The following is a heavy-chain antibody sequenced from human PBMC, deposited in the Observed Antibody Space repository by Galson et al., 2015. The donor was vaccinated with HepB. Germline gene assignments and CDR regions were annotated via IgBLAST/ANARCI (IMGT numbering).Heavy chain of an antibody. J-gene: IGHJ4*02. Sequence: SVKVSCKASGGTFSSYAISWVRQAPGQGLEWMGGIIPIFGTANYAQKFQGRVTITADESTSTAYMELSSLRSEDTAVYYCARSGELEPMTAGDYWGQGTLVTVSS. CDR3: ARSGELEPMTAGDY. CDR2: IIPIFGTA. D-gene: IGHD1-1*01. V-gene: IGHV1-69*13. CDR1: GGTFSSYA.